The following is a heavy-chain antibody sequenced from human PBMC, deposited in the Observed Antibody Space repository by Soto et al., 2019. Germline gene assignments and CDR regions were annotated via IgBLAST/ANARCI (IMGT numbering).Heavy chain of an antibody. D-gene: IGHD1-20*01. Sequence: SVKVSCKASGGTFSSYAISWVRQAPGQGLEWMGGIIPIFGTANYAQKFQGRVTITADESTSTAYMELSSLRSEDTAVYYCATNNPTYGGRVDDAFDIWGQGTMVTV. CDR3: ATNNPTYGGRVDDAFDI. CDR2: IIPIFGTA. V-gene: IGHV1-69*13. CDR1: GGTFSSYA. J-gene: IGHJ3*02.